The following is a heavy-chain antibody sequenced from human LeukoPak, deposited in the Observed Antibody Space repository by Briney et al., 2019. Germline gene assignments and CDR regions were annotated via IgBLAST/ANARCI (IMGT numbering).Heavy chain of an antibody. CDR3: ARGQEWLLIDY. Sequence: LRLSCAASGFTLSSYAMSWVHQPPGKGLEWIGYIYYSGSTYYNPSLKSRVTISVDTSKNQFSLKLSSVTAADTAVYYCARGQEWLLIDYWGQGTLVTVSS. J-gene: IGHJ4*02. V-gene: IGHV4-30-4*08. D-gene: IGHD3-3*01. CDR1: GFTLSSYA. CDR2: IYYSGST.